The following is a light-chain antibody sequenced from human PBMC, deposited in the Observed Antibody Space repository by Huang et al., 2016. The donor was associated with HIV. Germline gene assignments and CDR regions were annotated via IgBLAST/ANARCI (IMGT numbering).Light chain of an antibody. CDR3: QQYGS. J-gene: IGKJ3*01. CDR1: QNVSSNY. V-gene: IGKV3-20*01. Sequence: EIVLTQSPGTLSLSPGERATISCRASQNVSSNYLAWYHQKPGQAPRRLIYGASSRATGIPDRCSGSGSGTDFALTISRLEPKGFAVYYCQQYGSFGPGTKVDIK. CDR2: GAS.